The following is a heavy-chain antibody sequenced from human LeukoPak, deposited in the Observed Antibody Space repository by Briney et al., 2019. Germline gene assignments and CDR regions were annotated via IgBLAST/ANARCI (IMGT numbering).Heavy chain of an antibody. D-gene: IGHD3-10*01. CDR1: GFTFNSYS. CDR3: AKADSSGSYDSYYYMDV. CDR2: ISYDGGYK. V-gene: IGHV3-30*04. Sequence: GGSLRLSCEGSGFTFNSYSIHWVRQAPGKGLEWVAVISYDGGYKYYGDAVKGRVTISRDNSRNTAFLQMNSLRAEDTAVYYCAKADSSGSYDSYYYMDVWVKGTTVSISS. J-gene: IGHJ6*03.